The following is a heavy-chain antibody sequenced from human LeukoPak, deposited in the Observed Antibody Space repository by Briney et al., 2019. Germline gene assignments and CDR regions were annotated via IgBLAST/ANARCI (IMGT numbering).Heavy chain of an antibody. V-gene: IGHV3-7*01. CDR2: IKQDASQE. J-gene: IGHJ4*02. CDR3: ARGVVYPTWSGPHWSDY. D-gene: IGHD3-3*01. Sequence: GGSLRLSCAASGFTFSSYWMSWVRQAPGKGPEWVAHIKQDASQEDHVDSVKGRFTISRDNAKDSLYLQMNSLRAEDTAVYYCARGVVYPTWSGPHWSDYWGQGTLVTVSS. CDR1: GFTFSSYW.